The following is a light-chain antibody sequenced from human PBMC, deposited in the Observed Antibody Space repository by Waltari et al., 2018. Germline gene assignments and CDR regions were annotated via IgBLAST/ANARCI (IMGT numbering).Light chain of an antibody. J-gene: IGLJ2*01. CDR3: SSYTYGGPWV. CDR1: SSDIGSYDL. CDR2: EVD. Sequence: SALTQPASVSASPGQSITISCTGSSSDIGSYDLVAWYQPHPGKAPHLLIYEVDKRPSGVSYRFSGSKSGNAASLTVSGLQPEDEGHYFCSSYTYGGPWVFGGGTLLTVL. V-gene: IGLV2-23*02.